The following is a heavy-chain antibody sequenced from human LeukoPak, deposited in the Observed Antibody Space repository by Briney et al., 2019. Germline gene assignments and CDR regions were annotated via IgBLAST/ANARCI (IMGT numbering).Heavy chain of an antibody. CDR2: IIPIFGTA. J-gene: IGHJ1*01. Sequence: SVKVSCKASGGTFSSYAISWVRQAPGQGLEWMGGIIPIFGTANYAQKFQGRVTITADKSTSTAYMELSSLRSEDTAVYYCARQNRCWQYSSSCWYFQHWGQGTLVTVSS. D-gene: IGHD6-13*01. CDR3: ARQNRCWQYSSSCWYFQH. CDR1: GGTFSSYA. V-gene: IGHV1-69*06.